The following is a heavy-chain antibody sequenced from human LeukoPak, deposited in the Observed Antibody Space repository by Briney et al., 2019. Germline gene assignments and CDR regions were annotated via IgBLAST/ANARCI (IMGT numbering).Heavy chain of an antibody. CDR3: ARVTTYYYDSSGYKHDAFDI. CDR2: IYTSGST. CDR1: GGSISSYY. V-gene: IGHV4-4*07. J-gene: IGHJ3*02. Sequence: PSETLSLTCTVSGGSISSYYWSWIRQPAGKGLEWIGRIYTSGSTNYNPSLKSRVTISVDTSKNQFSLKLSSVTAADTAVYYCARVTTYYYDSSGYKHDAFDIWGQGTMVTVSS. D-gene: IGHD3-22*01.